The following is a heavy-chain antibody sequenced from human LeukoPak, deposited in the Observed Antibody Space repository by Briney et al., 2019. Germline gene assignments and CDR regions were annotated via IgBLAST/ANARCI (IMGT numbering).Heavy chain of an antibody. CDR2: IYYSGGT. V-gene: IGHV4-59*01. Sequence: SETLSLTCTVSGGSISSYYWSWIRQPPGKGLEWIGYIYYSGGTNYNPSLKSRVTISVDTSKNQFSPKLTSVTAADTAVYYCATARYSSGWSFHFDYWGQGTLVTVSS. CDR3: ATARYSSGWSFHFDY. D-gene: IGHD6-19*01. J-gene: IGHJ4*02. CDR1: GGSISSYY.